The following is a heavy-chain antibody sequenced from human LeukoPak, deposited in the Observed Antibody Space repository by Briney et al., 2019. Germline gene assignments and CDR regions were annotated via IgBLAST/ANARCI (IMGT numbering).Heavy chain of an antibody. CDR3: ARDPSYYGSGSYFDY. Sequence: GGSLRLSCAASGFTVSSNYMSWVRQAPGKGLEWVSAIYSGGSTYYADSVRGRFTISRDNSKNTLYLQMNSLRAEDTAVYYCARDPSYYGSGSYFDYWGQGTLVTVSS. CDR2: IYSGGST. J-gene: IGHJ4*02. D-gene: IGHD3-10*01. V-gene: IGHV3-66*01. CDR1: GFTVSSNY.